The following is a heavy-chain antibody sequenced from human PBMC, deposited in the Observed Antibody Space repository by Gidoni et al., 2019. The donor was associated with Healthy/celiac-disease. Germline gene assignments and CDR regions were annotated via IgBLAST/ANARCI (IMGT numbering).Heavy chain of an antibody. V-gene: IGHV3-74*01. CDR1: GFTFSRYW. D-gene: IGHD3-3*01. CDR2: INSDGSST. J-gene: IGHJ4*02. CDR3: ASFGTYYDFWSGGDY. Sequence: EVQLVESGGGLVQPGGSLRLSCAASGFTFSRYWMHWVRQAPGKGLVWVSRINSDGSSTSYADSVKGRFTISRDNAKNTLYLQMNSLRAEDTAVYYCASFGTYYDFWSGGDYWGQGTLVTVSS.